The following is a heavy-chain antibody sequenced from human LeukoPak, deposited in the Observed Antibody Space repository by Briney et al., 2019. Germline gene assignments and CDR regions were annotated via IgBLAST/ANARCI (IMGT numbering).Heavy chain of an antibody. Sequence: GGSLRLSCAASGFTFSSYSMNWARQAPGKGLERVASINHNGNVNYYVDSVKGRFTISRDNAKNSLYLQMSNLRAEDTAVYFCARGGGLDVWGQGATVTVSS. CDR1: GFTFSSYS. V-gene: IGHV3-7*03. CDR3: ARGGGLDV. D-gene: IGHD3-16*01. CDR2: INHNGNVN. J-gene: IGHJ6*02.